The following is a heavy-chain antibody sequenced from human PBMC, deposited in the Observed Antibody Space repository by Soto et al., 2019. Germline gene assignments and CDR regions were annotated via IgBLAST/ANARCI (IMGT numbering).Heavy chain of an antibody. CDR1: GYTFTNYG. V-gene: IGHV1-18*01. CDR3: ARTTVTASYYYMDV. J-gene: IGHJ6*03. Sequence: QVQLMQSGAEVKQPGASVKVSCKASGYTFTNYGFTWVRQAPGQGLEWLGWISTYNGNTKYAQKVQGRLTMTTDTSTSTANMELTSLRSDDTALYYCARTTVTASYYYMDVWGKGSTVTVSS. D-gene: IGHD4-17*01. CDR2: ISTYNGNT.